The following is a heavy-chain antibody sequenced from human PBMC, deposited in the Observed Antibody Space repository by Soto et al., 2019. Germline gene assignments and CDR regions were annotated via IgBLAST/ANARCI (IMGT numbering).Heavy chain of an antibody. CDR2: IYPGDSDT. CDR3: ARHGYSYARSGRQAPVHY. V-gene: IGHV5-51*01. D-gene: IGHD5-18*01. J-gene: IGHJ4*02. CDR1: GYSFTSYW. Sequence: XGSLKISCKGSGYSFTSYWIVWVRQMPGKGLEWMGIIYPGDSDTRYSPSFQGQVTISADKSISTAYLQWSSLKASDTAMYYCARHGYSYARSGRQAPVHYWGQGTLVTGSS.